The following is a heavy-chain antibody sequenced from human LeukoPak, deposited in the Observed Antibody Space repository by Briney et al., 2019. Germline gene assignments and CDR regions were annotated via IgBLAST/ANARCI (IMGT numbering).Heavy chain of an antibody. D-gene: IGHD2-21*02. CDR2: ISYDGSNK. V-gene: IGHV3-30*18. J-gene: IGHJ6*03. CDR3: AKVPYCGGDCYPTYYYYYMDV. CDR1: GFTFSSYG. Sequence: GGSLRLSCAASGFTFSSYGMHWVRQAPGKGLEWVAVISYDGSNKYYADSVKGRFTISRDNSKNTLYLQMNSLRAEDTAVYYCAKVPYCGGDCYPTYYYYYMDVWGKGTTVTISS.